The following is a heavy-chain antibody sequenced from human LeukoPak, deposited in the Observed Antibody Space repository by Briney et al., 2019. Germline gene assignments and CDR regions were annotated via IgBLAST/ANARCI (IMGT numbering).Heavy chain of an antibody. D-gene: IGHD3-10*01. CDR2: ISGSGGST. J-gene: IGHJ5*02. Sequence: GGSLRLSCAASGFTLSSYAMSWVRQAPGKGLEWVSAISGSGGSTYYADSVKGRFTISGDNSKNTLYLQMNSLRAEDTAVYYCAKDLRGYYGSRSYYFNWFDPWGQGTLVTVSS. CDR1: GFTLSSYA. V-gene: IGHV3-23*01. CDR3: AKDLRGYYGSRSYYFNWFDP.